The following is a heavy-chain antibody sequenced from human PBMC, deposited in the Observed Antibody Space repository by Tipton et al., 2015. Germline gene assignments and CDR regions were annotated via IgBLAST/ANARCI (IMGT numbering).Heavy chain of an antibody. J-gene: IGHJ5*02. CDR2: INHSGST. D-gene: IGHD3-10*01. CDR3: ARERYYYGSGCDL. CDR1: GGSFSDYY. V-gene: IGHV4-34*01. Sequence: TLSLTCAVYGGSFSDYYWSWIRQPPGKGLEWIGEINHSGSTNYNPSLKSRVTISVDRSKNHFSLKLSSVTAADTAVYYCARERYYYGSGCDLWGQGTVVTVSS.